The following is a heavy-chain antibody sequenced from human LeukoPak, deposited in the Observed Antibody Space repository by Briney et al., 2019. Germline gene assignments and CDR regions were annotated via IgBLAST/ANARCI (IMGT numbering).Heavy chain of an antibody. Sequence: PGGSLRLSCAASGFTFSSYGMHWVRQAPGKGLEWVAVISYDGSNKYYADSVKGRFTISGDNSKNTLYLQMNSLRPDDTAVYYCARSDIVVVAAAIRPFSSSWLIDYWGQGTLVTVSS. CDR2: ISYDGSNK. D-gene: IGHD2-2*02. V-gene: IGHV3-30*03. CDR3: ARSDIVVVAAAIRPFSSSWLIDY. J-gene: IGHJ4*02. CDR1: GFTFSSYG.